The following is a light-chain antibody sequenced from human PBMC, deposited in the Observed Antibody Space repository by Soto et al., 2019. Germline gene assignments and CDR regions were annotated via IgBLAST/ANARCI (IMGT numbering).Light chain of an antibody. CDR1: QSISSW. CDR3: QQYENYWT. V-gene: IGKV1-5*01. Sequence: DIQMTQSPSTLSGSVGDIVTITCRASQSISSWLAWYQHKPGKAPKLLIYDASNLDSGVPSRFSGSGSGTEFSLTISNLQPDDCATYYCQQYENYWTFGQGTKVDIK. J-gene: IGKJ1*01. CDR2: DAS.